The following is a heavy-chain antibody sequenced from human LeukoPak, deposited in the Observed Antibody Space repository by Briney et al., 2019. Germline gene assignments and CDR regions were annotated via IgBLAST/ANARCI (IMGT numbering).Heavy chain of an antibody. V-gene: IGHV4-30-4*02. CDR1: GVSIRSGDYL. J-gene: IGHJ4*02. CDR3: ARDQGYGLDY. Sequence: PWDTLSLPCSLSGVSIRSGDYLWRWVPQPPAEGLEGIGYIYYSGSTYYNPSLKSRVTLSVDTSKNQFSLKLSSVTAADTAVYYCARDQGYGLDYWGQGALVTVSS. CDR2: IYYSGST. D-gene: IGHD5-18*01.